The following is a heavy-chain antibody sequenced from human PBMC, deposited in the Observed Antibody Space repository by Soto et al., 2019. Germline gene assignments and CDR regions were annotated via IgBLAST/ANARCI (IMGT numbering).Heavy chain of an antibody. CDR2: IVPIVDTS. Sequence: VQLVQSGAEVRQPASSVKVSCKTSGGTFSSYAISWVRQAPGQGLEWMGGIVPIVDTSTYAQKFQGRVTIIADESTSTVYMELGSLRSDDTAVYYCVRVVAIPAYPGNWGQGTLVAVSS. CDR3: VRVVAIPAYPGN. D-gene: IGHD2-15*01. CDR1: GGTFSSYA. V-gene: IGHV1-69*12. J-gene: IGHJ4*02.